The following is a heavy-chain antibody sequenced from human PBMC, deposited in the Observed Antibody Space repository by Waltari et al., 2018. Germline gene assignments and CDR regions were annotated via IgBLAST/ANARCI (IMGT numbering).Heavy chain of an antibody. V-gene: IGHV4-61*02. CDR2: IYTSGST. J-gene: IGHJ4*02. D-gene: IGHD6-19*01. CDR1: GGSISSGSYY. CDR3: AREGSSGPFDY. Sequence: TVSGGSISSGSYYWSWIRQPAGKGLEWIGRIYTSGSTNYNPSLKSRVTISVDTSKNQFSLKLSSVTAADTAVYYCAREGSSGPFDYCGQGTLVTVSS.